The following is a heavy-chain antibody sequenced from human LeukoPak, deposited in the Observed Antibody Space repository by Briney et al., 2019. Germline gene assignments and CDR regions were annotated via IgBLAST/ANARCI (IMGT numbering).Heavy chain of an antibody. Sequence: ASVKVSCKASGYTFTGYYMHWVRQAPGQGLEWMGWINPNSGGTNYAQKFQGRVTMTRDTSISTAYMELSRLRSDDTAVYYCARVGTIFGVVIIWYFDLRGRGTLVTVSS. V-gene: IGHV1-2*02. D-gene: IGHD3-3*01. J-gene: IGHJ2*01. CDR2: INPNSGGT. CDR3: ARVGTIFGVVIIWYFDL. CDR1: GYTFTGYY.